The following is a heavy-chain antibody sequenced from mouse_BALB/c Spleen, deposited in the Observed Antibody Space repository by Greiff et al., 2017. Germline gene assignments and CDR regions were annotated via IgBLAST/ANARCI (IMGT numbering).Heavy chain of an antibody. V-gene: IGHV1-69*02. D-gene: IGHD1-2*01. CDR3: TRNHYYGAWFAY. CDR2: IYPSDSYT. Sequence: QVQLQQPGAELVRPGASVKLSCKASGYTFTSYWINWVKQRPGQGLERIGNIYPSDSYTNYNRKFKDKATLTVDKSSSTAYMQLSSPTSEDSAVYYCTRNHYYGAWFAYWGQGTLVTVSA. J-gene: IGHJ3*01. CDR1: GYTFTSYW.